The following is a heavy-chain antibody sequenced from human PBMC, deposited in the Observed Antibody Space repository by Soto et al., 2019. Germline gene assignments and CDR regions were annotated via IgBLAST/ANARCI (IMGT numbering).Heavy chain of an antibody. J-gene: IGHJ2*01. Sequence: QVQLVQSGAAVKKPGSSVKVSCKASGGTFSSYAISWVRQAPGQGLEWMGGIIPIFGTANYAQKFQGRVTITADESTSTAYMELSSLRSEDTAVYYCAIAYCGGDCYRDWYFDLWGRGTLVTVSS. D-gene: IGHD2-21*02. CDR2: IIPIFGTA. V-gene: IGHV1-69*12. CDR3: AIAYCGGDCYRDWYFDL. CDR1: GGTFSSYA.